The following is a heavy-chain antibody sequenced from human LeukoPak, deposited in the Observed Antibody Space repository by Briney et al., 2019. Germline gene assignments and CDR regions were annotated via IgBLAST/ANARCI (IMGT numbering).Heavy chain of an antibody. V-gene: IGHV4-59*01. CDR2: IYYSRTT. CDR1: GVSISSSY. D-gene: IGHD5-12*01. Sequence: SETLSLTCTVSGVSISSSYLSWVRQPPGKGLEWVGYIYYSRTTNYNPPLKRRVTILVNTSKNQVSLRLSSVTAAVTDVYYCASNSGSDWGAFDIWGQGTMVTVSS. CDR3: ASNSGSDWGAFDI. J-gene: IGHJ3*02.